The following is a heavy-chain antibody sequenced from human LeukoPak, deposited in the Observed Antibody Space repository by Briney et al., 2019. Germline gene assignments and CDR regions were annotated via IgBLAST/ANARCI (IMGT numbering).Heavy chain of an antibody. V-gene: IGHV3-30*01. CDR3: ARGSSGYYPHPGDY. Sequence: PGRSLRLFCAASGFTFSSYAMHWVRQAPGKGLEWVAVISYDGSNKYYADSVKGRFTISRDNSKNTLYLQMNSLRAEDTAVYYCARGSSGYYPHPGDYWGQGTLVTVSS. CDR1: GFTFSSYA. D-gene: IGHD3-22*01. CDR2: ISYDGSNK. J-gene: IGHJ4*02.